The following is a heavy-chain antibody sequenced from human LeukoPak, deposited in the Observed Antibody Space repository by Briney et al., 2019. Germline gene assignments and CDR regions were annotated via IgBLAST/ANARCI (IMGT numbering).Heavy chain of an antibody. CDR2: INPNSGGT. D-gene: IGHD5-18*01. Sequence: ASVEVSCKASGCTFTGYYMHWVRQAPGQGLEWMGWINPNSGGTNYAQKFQGRVTMTRDTSISTAYMELSRLRSDDTAMYYCARLGTAMAQFDYWGQGTLVTVSS. V-gene: IGHV1-2*02. J-gene: IGHJ4*02. CDR3: ARLGTAMAQFDY. CDR1: GCTFTGYY.